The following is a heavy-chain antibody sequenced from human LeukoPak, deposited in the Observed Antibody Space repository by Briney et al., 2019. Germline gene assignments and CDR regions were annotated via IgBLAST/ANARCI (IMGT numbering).Heavy chain of an antibody. CDR3: ARALKGAPDSSGYSYLVDY. J-gene: IGHJ4*02. CDR2: INHSGST. CDR1: GVSVSGYY. V-gene: IGHV4-34*01. D-gene: IGHD3-22*01. Sequence: SETLSLTCAVYGVSVSGYYWSWVRQPPGKGREGIGEINHSGSTNYNPSLTSRVNLYVDTSKHQFSLKVSSVTDADTAVYYCARALKGAPDSSGYSYLVDYWGEGTLVPVSS.